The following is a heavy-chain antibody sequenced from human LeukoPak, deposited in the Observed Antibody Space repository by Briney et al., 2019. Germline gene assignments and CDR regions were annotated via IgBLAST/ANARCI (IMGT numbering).Heavy chain of an antibody. D-gene: IGHD5-24*01. V-gene: IGHV1-46*01. CDR2: INPSGGST. Sequence: VASVKVSCKASGYTFTSYYMHWVRQAPGQGLEWMGIINPSGGSTSYAQKFQGRVTMTRDTSISTAYMELSRLRSDDTAVYYCARDLARWLQLGGGQSYYFDYWGQGTLVTVSS. CDR1: GYTFTSYY. J-gene: IGHJ4*02. CDR3: ARDLARWLQLGGGQSYYFDY.